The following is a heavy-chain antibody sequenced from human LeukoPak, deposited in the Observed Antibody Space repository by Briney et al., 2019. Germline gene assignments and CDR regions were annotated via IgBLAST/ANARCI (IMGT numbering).Heavy chain of an antibody. D-gene: IGHD5-24*01. CDR1: GFTFSDYY. CDR3: ARDIESDGYNSGPFDY. CDR2: ISSSGSTI. V-gene: IGHV3-11*04. J-gene: IGHJ4*02. Sequence: TGGTLRLSCAASGFTFSDYYMSWIRQAPGKGLEWVSYISSSGSTIYYADSVKGRFTISRDNAKNSLYLQMNSLRAEDTAVYYCARDIESDGYNSGPFDYWGQGTLVTVSS.